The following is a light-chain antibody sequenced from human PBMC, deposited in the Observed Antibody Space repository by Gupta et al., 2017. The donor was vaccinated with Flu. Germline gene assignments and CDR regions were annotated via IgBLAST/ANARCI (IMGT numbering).Light chain of an antibody. CDR3: RKGGRWPWA. CDR2: QVS. V-gene: IGKV2-30*01. Sequence: DVVMTQSPLSLSVTLGQPASITCGSSEGLVYSDGTTYLHWFHQRPGQSPRSLIYQVSYRDSGVAERLSGSGAGTNFTLKISRGVAEEVGIYFCRKGGRWPWAFGQGTTVEIK. J-gene: IGKJ1*01. CDR1: EGLVYSDGTTY.